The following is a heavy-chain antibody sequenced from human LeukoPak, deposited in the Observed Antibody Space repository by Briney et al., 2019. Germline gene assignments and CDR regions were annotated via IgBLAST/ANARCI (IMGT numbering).Heavy chain of an antibody. V-gene: IGHV1-24*01. CDR2: FDPEDGET. D-gene: IGHD3-3*01. CDR3: ATPILEWASLDV. J-gene: IGHJ6*02. Sequence: ASVKVSCKVSGYTLTDSSMHWVRQAPGKGLEWMGGFDPEDGETIYAQKFRGRVTMTEDTSTDTAYMELSSLRSEDTAVYYCATPILEWASLDVWGQGTTVTVSS. CDR1: GYTLTDSS.